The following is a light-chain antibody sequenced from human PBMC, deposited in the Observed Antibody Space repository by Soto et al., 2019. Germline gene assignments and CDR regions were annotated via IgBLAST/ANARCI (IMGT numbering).Light chain of an antibody. CDR2: GAS. V-gene: IGKV3-20*01. J-gene: IGKJ2*01. CDR1: QSVSSSY. Sequence: EIVLTQSPGTLSLSPGERATLSCRASQSVSSSYLAWYQQKPGQAPRLLIYGASSRATGIPDRFSGSGSGTDFTLTISRLEPDDFAVYCCQQYGSSPYTFGQGTKLEIK. CDR3: QQYGSSPYT.